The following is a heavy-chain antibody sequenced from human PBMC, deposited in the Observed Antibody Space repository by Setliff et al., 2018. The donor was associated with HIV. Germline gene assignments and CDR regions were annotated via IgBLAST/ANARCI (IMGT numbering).Heavy chain of an antibody. Sequence: GGSLRLSCAASGFTFSSYSMSWVRQAPGKGLEWVSSISSSSSYIYYADSVKGRFTISRDNAKNSLYLQMNSLRAEDTAVYYCARDMVWYGSDIWGQGTLVTVSS. CDR2: ISSSSSYI. CDR1: GFTFSSYS. J-gene: IGHJ3*02. V-gene: IGHV3-21*01. D-gene: IGHD2-8*01. CDR3: ARDMVWYGSDI.